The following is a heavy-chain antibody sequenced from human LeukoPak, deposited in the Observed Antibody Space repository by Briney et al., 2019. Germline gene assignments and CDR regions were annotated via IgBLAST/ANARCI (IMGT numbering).Heavy chain of an antibody. J-gene: IGHJ4*02. Sequence: GGSLRLSCAASGFTFSSYWMSWVRQAPGKGLEWVANIKQDGSEKYYVDSVKGRFTISRDNSKNTLCLQMNSLRAEDTAVYYCAKDAAEYYFDYWGQGTLVTVSS. V-gene: IGHV3-7*03. CDR1: GFTFSSYW. CDR3: AKDAAEYYFDY. CDR2: IKQDGSEK. D-gene: IGHD6-13*01.